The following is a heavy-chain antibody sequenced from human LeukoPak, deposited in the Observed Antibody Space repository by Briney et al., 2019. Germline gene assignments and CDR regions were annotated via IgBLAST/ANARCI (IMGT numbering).Heavy chain of an antibody. Sequence: SETLSLTCTVSGGSISSGSYYWSWIRQPAGKGLEWIGRIYTSGSTNYNPSLKSRVTISVDTSKNQFSLKLSSVTAADTAVYYCARETNFDFWSGNYTDYFDYWGQGTLVTVSS. CDR1: GGSISSGSYY. V-gene: IGHV4-61*02. CDR2: IYTSGST. CDR3: ARETNFDFWSGNYTDYFDY. D-gene: IGHD3-3*01. J-gene: IGHJ4*02.